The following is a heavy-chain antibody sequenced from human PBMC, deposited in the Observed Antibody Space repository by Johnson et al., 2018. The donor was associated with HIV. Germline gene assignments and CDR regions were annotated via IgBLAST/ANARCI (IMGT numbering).Heavy chain of an antibody. CDR1: GFTFSVHA. D-gene: IGHD6-13*01. V-gene: IGHV3-33*06. CDR2: MWYDGSNK. CDR3: AKCIWGSSLIDALDI. Sequence: QVQLVESGGGAVQPGRSLRLSCAASGFTFSVHAMHWVRQAPGKGLEWVAVMWYDGSNKYYADSVKGRFIISRDNSKNTLLLQMNSLRAEDTAVYYCAKCIWGSSLIDALDIWGQGTRVTVSS. J-gene: IGHJ3*02.